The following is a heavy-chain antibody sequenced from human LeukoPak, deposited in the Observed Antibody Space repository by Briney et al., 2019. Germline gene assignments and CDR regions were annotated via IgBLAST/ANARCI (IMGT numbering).Heavy chain of an antibody. CDR3: AKELRSISATTGFDY. CDR1: GFTFSNFH. CDR2: ISDSGGNT. D-gene: IGHD1-20*01. Sequence: GGSLRLFCAASGFTFSNFHMTWVRQSPGKGLEWVSAISDSGGNTWYADSVKGRFTISRDNSKNTVYLQMNSLRAEDTAVYYCAKELRSISATTGFDYWGQGTLVTVSS. J-gene: IGHJ4*02. V-gene: IGHV3-23*01.